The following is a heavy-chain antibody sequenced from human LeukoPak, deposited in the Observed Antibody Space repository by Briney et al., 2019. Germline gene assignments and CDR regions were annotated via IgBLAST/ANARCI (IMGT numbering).Heavy chain of an antibody. CDR1: GGSFSGYY. D-gene: IGHD3-16*02. J-gene: IGHJ4*02. CDR2: INHSGST. CDR3: ARGRGYDYVWGSYRYTKGFDY. V-gene: IGHV4-34*01. Sequence: SETLSLTCAVYGGSFSGYYWSWIRQPPGKGVEWIGEINHSGSTNYNPSLKSRVTISVDTSKNQFSLKLSSVTAADTAVYYCARGRGYDYVWGSYRYTKGFDYWGQGTLVTVSS.